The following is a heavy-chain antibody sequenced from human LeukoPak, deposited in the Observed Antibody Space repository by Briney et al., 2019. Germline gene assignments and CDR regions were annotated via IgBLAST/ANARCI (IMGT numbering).Heavy chain of an antibody. D-gene: IGHD1-1*01. CDR2: IIPIFGTA. V-gene: IGHV1-69*13. J-gene: IGHJ6*02. CDR1: GGTFSSYA. Sequence: ASVKVSCKASGGTFSSYAISWVRQAPGQGLEWMGGIIPIFGTANYAQKFQGRVTITADESTSTAYMELSSLGSEDTAVYYCNCNWNDQYYYYGMDVWGQGTTVTVSS. CDR3: NCNWNDQYYYYGMDV.